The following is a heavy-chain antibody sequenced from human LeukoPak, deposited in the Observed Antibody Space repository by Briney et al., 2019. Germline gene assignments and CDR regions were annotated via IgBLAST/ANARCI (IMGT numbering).Heavy chain of an antibody. V-gene: IGHV3-30*18. D-gene: IGHD3/OR15-3a*01. CDR1: GFTFSSYG. Sequence: GGSLRLSCAASGFTFSSYGMHWVRQAPGKGLEWVAGMSYHGSNKYYVDSVKGRFTISRDNPKNTLYLQMNSLRADDTAVYYCAKVFREMRTGYGMGVWGQGTTVTVSS. J-gene: IGHJ6*02. CDR2: MSYHGSNK. CDR3: AKVFREMRTGYGMGV.